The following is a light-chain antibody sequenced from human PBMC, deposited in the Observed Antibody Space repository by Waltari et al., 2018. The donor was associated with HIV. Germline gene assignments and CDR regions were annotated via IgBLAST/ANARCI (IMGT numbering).Light chain of an antibody. CDR3: GAWDDNLRGL. J-gene: IGLJ2*01. V-gene: IGLV1-47*01. Sequence: QAVLTQTPSASASPGQQITISCSGSDSNVGSPYVYWYHQFPGRAPKLLLYKNNQRSSGVPDRFAGSKSGTSASLTISGLRSEDEGTYFCGAWDDNLRGLFGAGTKLTVL. CDR2: KNN. CDR1: DSNVGSPY.